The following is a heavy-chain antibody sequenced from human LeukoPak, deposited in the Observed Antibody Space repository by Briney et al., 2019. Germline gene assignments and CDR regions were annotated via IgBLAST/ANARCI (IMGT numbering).Heavy chain of an antibody. V-gene: IGHV4-34*01. D-gene: IGHD2-2*01. CDR1: GGSFSGYY. CDR2: INHSGST. CDR3: ARSCSSTSCYLSPIGDAFDI. Sequence: SETLSLTCAVYGGSFSGYYWSWLRQPTGKGLEWIGEINHSGSTNYNPSLKSRVTISVDTSKNQFSLKLSSVTAADTAVYYCARSCSSTSCYLSPIGDAFDIWGQGTMVTVSS. J-gene: IGHJ3*02.